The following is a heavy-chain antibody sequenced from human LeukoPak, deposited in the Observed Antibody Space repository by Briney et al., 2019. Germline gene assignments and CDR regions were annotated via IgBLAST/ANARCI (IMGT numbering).Heavy chain of an antibody. J-gene: IGHJ3*02. CDR1: GGSISSSSYY. CDR3: ARRVYDSSGPIGAFDI. CDR2: IYYSGST. Sequence: SETLSLTCTVSGGSISSSSYYWGWIRQPPGKGLEWIGSIYYSGSTYYNPSLKSRVTISVDTSKNQFSLKLSSVTAADTAVYYCARRVYDSSGPIGAFDIWGQGTMVTVSS. V-gene: IGHV4-39*01. D-gene: IGHD3-22*01.